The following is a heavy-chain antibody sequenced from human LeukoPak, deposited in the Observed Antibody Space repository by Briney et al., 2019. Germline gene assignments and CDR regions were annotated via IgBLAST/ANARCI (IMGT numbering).Heavy chain of an antibody. CDR3: ANLYDFWSGYPLDY. Sequence: PGGSLRLSCAASGFTFSSYAMSRVRQAPGKGLEWVSAISGSGGSTYYADSVKGRFTISRDNSKNTLYLQMNSLRAEDTAVYYCANLYDFWSGYPLDYWGQGTLVTVSS. V-gene: IGHV3-23*01. D-gene: IGHD3-3*01. CDR1: GFTFSSYA. J-gene: IGHJ4*02. CDR2: ISGSGGST.